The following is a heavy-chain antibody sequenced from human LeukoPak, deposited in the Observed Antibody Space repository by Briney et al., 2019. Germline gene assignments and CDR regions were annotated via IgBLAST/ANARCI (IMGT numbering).Heavy chain of an antibody. V-gene: IGHV4-34*01. J-gene: IGHJ5*02. CDR1: GGSFSGYY. Sequence: SETLSLTCALYGGSFSGYYWSWIRQPPGKGLEWIGEINHSGSTNYNPSLKSRVTISVDTSKNQFSLKLSSVTAADTAVYYCARGPRITIFGVVIEKRFDPWGQGTLVTVSS. CDR2: INHSGST. D-gene: IGHD3-3*01. CDR3: ARGPRITIFGVVIEKRFDP.